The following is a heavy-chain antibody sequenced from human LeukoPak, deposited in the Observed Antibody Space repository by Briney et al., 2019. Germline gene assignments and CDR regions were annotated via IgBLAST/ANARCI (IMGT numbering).Heavy chain of an antibody. D-gene: IGHD4-11*01. V-gene: IGHV4-34*01. CDR3: ARDHSNYDAFDI. CDR1: GGSFSGYY. Sequence: PSETLSLTCAVYGGSFSGYYWSWIRQPPGKGLEWIGEINHSGSTNYNPSLKSRVTISVDTSKNQFSLKLSSVTAADTAVYYCARDHSNYDAFDIWGQGTMVTVSS. CDR2: INHSGST. J-gene: IGHJ3*02.